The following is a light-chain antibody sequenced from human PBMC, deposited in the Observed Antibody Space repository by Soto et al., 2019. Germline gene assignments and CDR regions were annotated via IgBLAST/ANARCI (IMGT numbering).Light chain of an antibody. V-gene: IGKV3-20*01. Sequence: EIVLTQSPGTLSLSPGERATLSCRASQSVSSSYLAWYQQKPGQAPRLLIYGASSRATGIPDRFSGSGSVTDFTRTISRLEPEDFAVYYCQQYGSSRTFGQGTKVEIK. CDR1: QSVSSSY. CDR3: QQYGSSRT. CDR2: GAS. J-gene: IGKJ1*01.